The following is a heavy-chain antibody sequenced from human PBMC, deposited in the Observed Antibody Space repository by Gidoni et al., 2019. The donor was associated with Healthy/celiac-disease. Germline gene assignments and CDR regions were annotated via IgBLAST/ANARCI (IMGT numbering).Heavy chain of an antibody. D-gene: IGHD3-9*01. Sequence: QLQLQESGPGLVKPSETLSLTCTVSGGSISSSSYYWGWLRQPPGKGLEWIGSIYYSGSTYYNPSLKSRVTISVDTSKNQFSLKLSSVTAADTAVYYCARRHPDNYDILNDWYFDLWGRGTLVTVSS. CDR1: GGSISSSSYY. J-gene: IGHJ2*01. V-gene: IGHV4-39*01. CDR2: IYYSGST. CDR3: ARRHPDNYDILNDWYFDL.